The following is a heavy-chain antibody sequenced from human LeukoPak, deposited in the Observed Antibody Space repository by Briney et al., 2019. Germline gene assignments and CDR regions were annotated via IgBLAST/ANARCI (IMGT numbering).Heavy chain of an antibody. CDR3: ARERWHCRGNDCYSVYYYGLDV. Sequence: ASVKVSCKASGYTFTSYAMHWVRQAPGQRLEWMGWINAGNGNTKYSQKFQGRVTITRDTSASTAYMELSSLTSDDTAVYYCARERWHCRGNDCYSVYYYGLDVWGQGTTVTVSS. V-gene: IGHV1-3*01. D-gene: IGHD2-15*01. CDR2: INAGNGNT. CDR1: GYTFTSYA. J-gene: IGHJ6*02.